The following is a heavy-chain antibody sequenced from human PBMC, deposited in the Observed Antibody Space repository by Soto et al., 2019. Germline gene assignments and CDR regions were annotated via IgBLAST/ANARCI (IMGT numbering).Heavy chain of an antibody. D-gene: IGHD6-13*01. V-gene: IGHV3-33*01. CDR2: IWFDGNNK. CDR3: ARDRQQLAPYAMDV. J-gene: IGHJ6*02. CDR1: GFTFGNNA. Sequence: QVQLVESGGNMVQPGRSLRLSCAASGFTFGNNAMHWVRHAAGKGLEWVAQIWFDGNNKYYTDSVKGRFTISRDNLKNTVYLQMDSLRADDTAVYYCARDRQQLAPYAMDVWGQGTTVIVSS.